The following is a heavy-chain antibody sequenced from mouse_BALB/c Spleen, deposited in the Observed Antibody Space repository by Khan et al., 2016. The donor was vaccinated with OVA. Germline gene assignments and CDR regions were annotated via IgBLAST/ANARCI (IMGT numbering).Heavy chain of an antibody. CDR3: ARFHGGY. V-gene: IGHV9-3-1*01. Sequence: QVQLQQSGPELKKPGETVKISCKAFGYTFKDYVMNWVKQSPGEGLKWMGWMNTYTGEPTYADDFEGRFAFSLETSANTAYLQISSLKDEDTATYFCARFHGGYWGQGTALTVSS. CDR2: MNTYTGEP. J-gene: IGHJ2*01. CDR1: GYTFKDYV.